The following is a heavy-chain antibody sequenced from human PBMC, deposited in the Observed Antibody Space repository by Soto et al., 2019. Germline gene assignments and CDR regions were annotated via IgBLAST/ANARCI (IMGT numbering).Heavy chain of an antibody. CDR2: ISAYNGNT. J-gene: IGHJ4*02. V-gene: IGHV1-18*01. Sequence: ASVKVSCKASGYTFTSSGITWVRQAPGQGLEWMGWISAYNGNTNYAQKLQGRVTMTTDTSTSTAYMELRSLRSDDTAVYYCARGGYDFWSGYSLDYWGQGTQVTVS. CDR1: GYTFTSSG. CDR3: ARGGYDFWSGYSLDY. D-gene: IGHD3-3*01.